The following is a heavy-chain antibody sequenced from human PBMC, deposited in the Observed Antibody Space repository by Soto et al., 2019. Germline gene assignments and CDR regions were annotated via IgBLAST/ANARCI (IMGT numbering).Heavy chain of an antibody. CDR3: ARDGPYYYASRMDV. J-gene: IGHJ6*02. Sequence: EVQLVESGGGLVQPGGSLRLSCVASGIPVSSNYMTWVRQAPGKGLEWVSVLHSGGDTYYANPVKGRFTISRHDSTNTLFLQMNSLTVEDTAVYYCARDGPYYYASRMDVWGQGTTVTVSS. CDR2: LHSGGDT. D-gene: IGHD3-10*01. CDR1: GIPVSSNY. V-gene: IGHV3-53*04.